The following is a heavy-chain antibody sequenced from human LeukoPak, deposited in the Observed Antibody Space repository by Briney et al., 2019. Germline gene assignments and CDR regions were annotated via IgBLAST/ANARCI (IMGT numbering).Heavy chain of an antibody. Sequence: GGSLRLSCAASGFSFNDYAMSWVRQAPGKGLEWVAIISYDGTNKYYADSVKGRFTISRDNSKNTLYLQMNSLRAEDTAVYYCAKEITRPNRAVAGLNYWGQGTLVTVSS. CDR2: ISYDGTNK. CDR1: GFSFNDYA. V-gene: IGHV3-30*18. D-gene: IGHD6-19*01. CDR3: AKEITRPNRAVAGLNY. J-gene: IGHJ4*02.